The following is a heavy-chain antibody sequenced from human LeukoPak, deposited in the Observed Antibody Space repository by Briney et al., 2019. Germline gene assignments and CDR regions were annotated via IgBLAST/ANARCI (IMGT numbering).Heavy chain of an antibody. CDR3: AKDFRYGPKFDP. J-gene: IGHJ5*02. D-gene: IGHD4-17*01. CDR1: GGTFSSYA. Sequence: SVKVSCKASGGTFSSYAISWVRQAPGQGLEWMGGIIPIFGTANYAQKFQGRVTITADESTSTAYMELSSLRSEDTAVYYCAKDFRYGPKFDPWGQGTLVTVSS. V-gene: IGHV1-69*13. CDR2: IIPIFGTA.